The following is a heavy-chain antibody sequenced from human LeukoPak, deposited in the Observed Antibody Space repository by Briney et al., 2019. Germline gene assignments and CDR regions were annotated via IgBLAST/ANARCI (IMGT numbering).Heavy chain of an antibody. V-gene: IGHV3-74*01. CDR1: GFTFSGYW. CDR2: IRSDGSIT. J-gene: IGHJ1*01. Sequence: GGSLRLSCAASGFTFSGYWMHWVRQAPGKGLAWVSVIRSDGSITTYADSVKGRFTISRDTAKNTLYLQMNSLRAEDTAVYYCAREDYCSGGSCYSGYFQHWGQGTLVTVSS. D-gene: IGHD2-15*01. CDR3: AREDYCSGGSCYSGYFQH.